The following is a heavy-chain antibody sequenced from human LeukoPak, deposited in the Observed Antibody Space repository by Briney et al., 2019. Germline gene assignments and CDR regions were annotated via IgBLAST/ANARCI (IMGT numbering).Heavy chain of an antibody. Sequence: SETLSLTCTVSGDSISSSNCYWGWIRQPPGKGLEWIGSIYFSGGTYYNASLKSRVTISVDTSKNQFSLKLSSVTAADTAVYYCVREVRGMILDYWGQGALVTVSS. CDR2: IYFSGGT. D-gene: IGHD3-10*01. J-gene: IGHJ4*02. CDR3: VREVRGMILDY. V-gene: IGHV4-39*02. CDR1: GDSISSSNCY.